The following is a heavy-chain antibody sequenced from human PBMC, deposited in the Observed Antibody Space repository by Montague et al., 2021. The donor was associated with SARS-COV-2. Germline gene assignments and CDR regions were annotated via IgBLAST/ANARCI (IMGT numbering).Heavy chain of an antibody. J-gene: IGHJ3*02. CDR1: GGSISSSSYY. CDR3: AREVRYYYDSSGPGAFDI. D-gene: IGHD3-22*01. V-gene: IGHV4-61*01. CDR2: IYYSGST. Sequence: SESLSLTCTVSGGSISSSSYYWGWIRQPPGKGLEWIGCIYYSGSTNYNPSLKSRVTISVDTSKNQFSLKLSSVTAADTAVYYCAREVRYYYDSSGPGAFDIWGQGTMVTVSS.